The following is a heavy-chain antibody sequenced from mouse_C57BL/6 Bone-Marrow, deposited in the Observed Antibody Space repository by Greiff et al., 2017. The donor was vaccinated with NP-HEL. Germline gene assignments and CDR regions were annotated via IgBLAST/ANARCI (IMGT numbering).Heavy chain of an antibody. D-gene: IGHD2-1*01. CDR3: ARPGPGAGGNYDWYFDV. CDR2: IDPSDSYT. CDR1: GYTFTSYW. J-gene: IGHJ1*03. Sequence: QVQLQQPGAELVKPGASVKLSCKASGYTFTSYWMQWVKQRPGQGLEWIGEIDPSDSYTNYNQKFKGKATLTVDTSSSTSYMQLSSLTSEDSAVYYCARPGPGAGGNYDWYFDVWGTGTTVTVSS. V-gene: IGHV1-50*01.